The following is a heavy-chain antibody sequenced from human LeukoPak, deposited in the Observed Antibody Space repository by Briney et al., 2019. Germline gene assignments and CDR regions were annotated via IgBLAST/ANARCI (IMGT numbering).Heavy chain of an antibody. V-gene: IGHV3-48*01. CDR2: ISSSSSTI. Sequence: GGSLRLSCAASGFTFSSYSMNWVRQAPGKGLEWVSYISSSSSTIYYADSVKGRFTISSDNAKNSLYLQRNSLGAEDTAVYYCARDSGGVLDYWGQGTLVTVSS. J-gene: IGHJ4*02. D-gene: IGHD3-10*01. CDR3: ARDSGGVLDY. CDR1: GFTFSSYS.